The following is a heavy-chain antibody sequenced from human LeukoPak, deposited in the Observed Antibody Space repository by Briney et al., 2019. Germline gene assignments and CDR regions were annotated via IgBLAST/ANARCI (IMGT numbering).Heavy chain of an antibody. V-gene: IGHV3-7*01. J-gene: IGHJ4*02. CDR2: ISGDGSEK. D-gene: IGHD2-15*01. Sequence: PGGSLRLSCAASGFTFRSNWMSWVRQVPGKGLEWVANISGDGSEKYYVDSVKGRFTIARDNVKNSLYLQMNSLRAEDTAVYYCARDRGWSCFDSWGQGTLVTVSS. CDR1: GFTFRSNW. CDR3: ARDRGWSCFDS.